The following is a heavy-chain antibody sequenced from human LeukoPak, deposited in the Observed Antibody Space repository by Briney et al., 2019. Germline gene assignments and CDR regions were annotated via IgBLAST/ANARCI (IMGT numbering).Heavy chain of an antibody. D-gene: IGHD1-26*01. CDR1: GFTFSSYS. V-gene: IGHV3-48*01. J-gene: IGHJ4*02. CDR3: AGGGGSYSRDY. CDR2: ISSSSSTI. Sequence: GGSLRLSCAASGFTFSSYSMNWVRQAPGKGLEWVSYISSSSSTIYYADSVKGRFTISRDNAKNSLYLQMNSLRAEDTAVYYCAGGGGSYSRDYWGQGTLVTVSS.